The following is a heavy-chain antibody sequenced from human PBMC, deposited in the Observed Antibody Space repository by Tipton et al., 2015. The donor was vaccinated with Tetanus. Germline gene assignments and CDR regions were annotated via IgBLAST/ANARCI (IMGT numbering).Heavy chain of an antibody. CDR1: GYTSTNYN. Sequence: QSGAEVKKPGASVKVSCKTSGYTSTNYNINWVRQATGQGLEWMGWMDPKSGVTGFAQKFQGRVTMTGDTTTSTAFMELSSLRSEDTAVYYCARGGYSVAAAISYWGQGTLVTVSS. J-gene: IGHJ4*02. V-gene: IGHV1-8*01. CDR3: ARGGYSVAAAISY. CDR2: MDPKSGVT. D-gene: IGHD6-13*01.